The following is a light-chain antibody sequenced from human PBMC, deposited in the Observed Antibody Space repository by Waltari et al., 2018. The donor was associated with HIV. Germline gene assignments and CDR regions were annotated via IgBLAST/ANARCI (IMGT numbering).Light chain of an antibody. V-gene: IGLV1-44*01. CDR2: SDY. CDR3: ATWDDSLNGPV. Sequence: QSVVTQPPSASGTPGQRVTISCSGSSSNVGSNSVNWYQQLPGTSPKLLIYSDYQRPSGVPDRFSASNSGTSASLAIVGLQSDDEADYYCATWDDSLNGPVFGTGTKVTVL. J-gene: IGLJ1*01. CDR1: SSNVGSNS.